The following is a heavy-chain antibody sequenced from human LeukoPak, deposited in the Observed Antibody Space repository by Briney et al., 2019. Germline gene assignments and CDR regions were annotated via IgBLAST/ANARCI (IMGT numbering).Heavy chain of an antibody. V-gene: IGHV3-33*01. CDR3: ARDVGASNLWYYGMDV. D-gene: IGHD3-3*01. J-gene: IGHJ6*02. CDR1: GFTFRSYG. Sequence: GKSLRLSCAASGFTFRSYGMHWVRQAPGKGLEWVAVIWYDGSNKYYGDSVKGRFTISRDNSKNTLHLQMNSLRAEDTAVYYCARDVGASNLWYYGMDVWGQGTTVTVSS. CDR2: IWYDGSNK.